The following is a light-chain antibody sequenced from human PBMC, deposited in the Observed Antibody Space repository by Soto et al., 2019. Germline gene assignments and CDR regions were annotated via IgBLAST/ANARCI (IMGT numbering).Light chain of an antibody. J-gene: IGKJ1*01. Sequence: VVTQSPVTMSVSPGDRVTLSCRASQAISNNLAWYQQKPGQAPRLLIFDASTRAPSIPARFSGSGSGTDFTLTICSLQSEDCAVYYCQQDAKWPTWRFGQGTKVDIK. V-gene: IGKV3-15*01. CDR1: QAISNN. CDR3: QQDAKWPTWR. CDR2: DAS.